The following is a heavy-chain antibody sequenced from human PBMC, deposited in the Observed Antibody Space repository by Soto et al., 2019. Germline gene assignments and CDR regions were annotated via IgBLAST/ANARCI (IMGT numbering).Heavy chain of an antibody. CDR2: IYYSGST. Sequence: TLSLTCTVSGGSISSGGYYWSWIRQHPGKGLEWIGYIYYSGSTYYNPSLKSRVTISVDTSKNQFSLKLSSVTAANTAVYYCARLKDIAGTRPGDSFDCWGQGTLVTFSS. CDR1: GGSISSGGYY. CDR3: ARLKDIAGTRPGDSFDC. J-gene: IGHJ4*02. V-gene: IGHV4-31*03. D-gene: IGHD1-20*01.